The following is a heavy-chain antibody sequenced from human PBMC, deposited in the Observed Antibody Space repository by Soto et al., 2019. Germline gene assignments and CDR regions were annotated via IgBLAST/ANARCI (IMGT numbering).Heavy chain of an antibody. CDR2: IIPIFGTA. CDR3: ARARAAAATEVLFFYGMDV. J-gene: IGHJ6*02. V-gene: IGHV1-69*13. CDR1: GGTFSSYA. D-gene: IGHD6-13*01. Sequence: SVKVSCKASGGTFSSYAISWVRQAPGQGLEWMGGIIPIFGTANYAQKFQGRVTITADESTSTAYMELSSLRSEDTAVYYCARARAAAATEVLFFYGMDVWGQGTTVTVSS.